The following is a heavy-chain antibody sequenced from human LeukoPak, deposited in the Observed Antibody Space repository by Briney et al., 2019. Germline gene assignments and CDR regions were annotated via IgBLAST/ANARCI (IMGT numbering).Heavy chain of an antibody. D-gene: IGHD4-17*01. Sequence: GGSLRLSCTTSGFNFGDYAMSWFRQAPEKGLEGVGFITNKAFGGTAEYAASVKGRFPISRDDSRSIAYLQMDNLRTEDTGVYYCTRDEYGVGSNFFDYWGQGTLVTVST. CDR2: ITNKAFGGTA. J-gene: IGHJ4*02. V-gene: IGHV3-49*03. CDR3: TRDEYGVGSNFFDY. CDR1: GFNFGDYA.